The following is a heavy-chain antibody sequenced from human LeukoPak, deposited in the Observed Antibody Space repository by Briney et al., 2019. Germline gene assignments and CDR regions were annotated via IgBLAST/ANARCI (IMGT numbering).Heavy chain of an antibody. V-gene: IGHV3-30*02. J-gene: IGHJ5*02. CDR1: EFTFSSSD. CDR2: IRYDGSSK. D-gene: IGHD5-18*01. CDR3: VTYRQVMLPFEA. Sequence: GGSLRLSCAASEFTFSSSDMYWVRQAPGKGLEWVAFIRYDGSSKYYADSVKGQFTISRDNSKSTLSLQMNSLRAEDTAIYYCVTYRQVMLPFEAWGQGTLVTVSS.